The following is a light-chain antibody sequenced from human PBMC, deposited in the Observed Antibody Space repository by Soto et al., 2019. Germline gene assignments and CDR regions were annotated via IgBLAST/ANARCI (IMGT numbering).Light chain of an antibody. CDR3: QQSYDSPLT. CDR1: QSINKY. V-gene: IGKV1-39*01. J-gene: IGKJ4*01. Sequence: DVQMTQSPSSLSASVGDRVTITCRASQSINKYLNWYRQKPGKAPELLIYAASSLQNGVPSTFSGGGSGTDFTLTISSLQPEDFATYYCQQSYDSPLTFGGGTKVEIK. CDR2: AAS.